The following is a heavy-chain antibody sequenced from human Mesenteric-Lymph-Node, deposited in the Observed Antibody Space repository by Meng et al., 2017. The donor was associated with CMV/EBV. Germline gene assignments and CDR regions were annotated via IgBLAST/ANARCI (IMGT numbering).Heavy chain of an antibody. Sequence: SGGSVSSSLYDWGWIRQPPGKGLEWIGSIYYSGSTYYNASLKSRVTISVDTSKNQFSLRLNSVTAADTAVYYCARRSGTYSIKYFDYWGQGTLVTVSS. J-gene: IGHJ4*02. V-gene: IGHV4-39*01. CDR1: GGSVSSSLYD. D-gene: IGHD1-26*01. CDR2: IYYSGST. CDR3: ARRSGTYSIKYFDY.